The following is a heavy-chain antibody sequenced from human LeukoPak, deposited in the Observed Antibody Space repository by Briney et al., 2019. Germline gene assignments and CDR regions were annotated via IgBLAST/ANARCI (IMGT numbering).Heavy chain of an antibody. J-gene: IGHJ4*02. Sequence: GGSLRLSCAASGFTFSSYEMNWVRQAPGKGLEWISYISSSNTIYYADSVKGRFTISRDNANNSLFLQMNSLRAEDTAVYYCARDHYYGSGSFDYWGQGTLVTVSS. V-gene: IGHV3-48*03. CDR2: ISSSNTI. CDR3: ARDHYYGSGSFDY. D-gene: IGHD3-10*01. CDR1: GFTFSSYE.